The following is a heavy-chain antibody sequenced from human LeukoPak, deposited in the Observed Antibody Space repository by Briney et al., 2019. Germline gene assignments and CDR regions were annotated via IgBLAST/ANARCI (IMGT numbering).Heavy chain of an antibody. D-gene: IGHD2-21*02. J-gene: IGHJ3*02. Sequence: GGSLRLSCAASGFSFRSFSMTWVRQAPGKGLEWVAAISSTSNHRYHADSVKGRFSISRDNDKNSLFLEMNSLRAEDTALYYCATRVTGNSYEAFDIWGQGTMVTVSS. V-gene: IGHV3-21*06. CDR2: ISSTSNHR. CDR1: GFSFRSFS. CDR3: ATRVTGNSYEAFDI.